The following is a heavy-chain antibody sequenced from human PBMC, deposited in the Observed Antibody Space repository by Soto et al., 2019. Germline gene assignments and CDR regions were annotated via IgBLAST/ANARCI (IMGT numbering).Heavy chain of an antibody. J-gene: IGHJ6*02. D-gene: IGHD6-13*01. V-gene: IGHV5-51*01. CDR2: IYPGDSDT. CDR3: ARPEAAGKNYYYCGMDV. Sequence: GESLKISCKGSGYSFTSYWIGWVRQMPGKGLEWMGIIYPGDSDTRYSPSFQGQVTISADQSISTAYLQWSSLKASDTAMYYCARPEAAGKNYYYCGMDVWGQGTTVTVS. CDR1: GYSFTSYW.